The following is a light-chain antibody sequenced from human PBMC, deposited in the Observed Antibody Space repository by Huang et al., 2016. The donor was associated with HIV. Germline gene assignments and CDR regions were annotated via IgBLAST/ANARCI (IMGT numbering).Light chain of an antibody. J-gene: IGKJ3*01. CDR3: QQHSSWPPLT. Sequence: EIVLTQSPATLSLSPGERATLSCRASQSVSSYLAWYQQKPGQAPRLLIYDASNRATGIPARFSGSGSGTDFTLTISSLEPEDFAVYYCQQHSSWPPLTFGPGTKVDIK. CDR2: DAS. CDR1: QSVSSY. V-gene: IGKV3-11*01.